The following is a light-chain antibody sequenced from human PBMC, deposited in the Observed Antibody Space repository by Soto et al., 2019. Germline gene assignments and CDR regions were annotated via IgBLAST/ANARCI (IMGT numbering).Light chain of an antibody. CDR2: VAS. V-gene: IGKV1-39*01. CDR1: QSTSDH. J-gene: IGKJ1*01. Sequence: DIQMTQSPSSLSASVEDRVIITYRASQSTSDHLNWYQQKPAKAPKLLTFVASCWQSAVPSRFSGSRSGPDFTLRISSLQPEDFATYYCQQSYSSPPTFGQGTKVEIK. CDR3: QQSYSSPPT.